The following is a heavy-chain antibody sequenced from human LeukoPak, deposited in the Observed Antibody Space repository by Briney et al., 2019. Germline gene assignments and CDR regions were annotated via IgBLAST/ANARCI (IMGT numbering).Heavy chain of an antibody. J-gene: IGHJ3*02. CDR3: ARGLWFGEGNAFDI. D-gene: IGHD3-10*01. CDR2: INPSGGST. CDR1: GYTFTSYY. V-gene: IGHV1-46*01. Sequence: ASVKVSCKASGYTFTSYYMHWVRQAPGQGLERMGIINPSGGSTSYAQKFQGRVTMTRNTSIRTAYMELSSLRSEDTAVYYCARGLWFGEGNAFDIWGQGTMVTVSS.